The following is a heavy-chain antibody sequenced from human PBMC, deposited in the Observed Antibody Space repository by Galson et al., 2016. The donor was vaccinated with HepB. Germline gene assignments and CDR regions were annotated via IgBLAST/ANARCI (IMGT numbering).Heavy chain of an antibody. Sequence: SLRLSCAASGFTINNKHMSWVRQAPGKGLEWVSIIYSSGITYYADSMNGRLTVSRDNSKNMVYLQMNSLRPEDAAVYYCARDGGQSLPLYYGMDVWGKGTPVTVST. CDR1: GFTINNKH. CDR2: IYSSGIT. D-gene: IGHD1-26*01. V-gene: IGHV3-53*01. J-gene: IGHJ6*04. CDR3: ARDGGQSLPLYYGMDV.